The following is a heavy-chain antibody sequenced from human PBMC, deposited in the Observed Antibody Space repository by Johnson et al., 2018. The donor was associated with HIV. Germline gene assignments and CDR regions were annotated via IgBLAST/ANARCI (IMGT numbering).Heavy chain of an antibody. CDR1: GFTFDDYT. V-gene: IGHV3-43*01. CDR3: ARDFGYYYDRWAFDI. J-gene: IGHJ3*02. CDR2: ISWDGGST. D-gene: IGHD3-22*01. Sequence: VQLVESGGGLVQPGRSLRLSCAASGFTFDDYTMHWVRQAPGKGLEWVSLISWDGGSTYYADSVKGRFTISRDNSKNTLYLQMNSLRVEDTAVYYCARDFGYYYDRWAFDIWGQGTMVTVSS.